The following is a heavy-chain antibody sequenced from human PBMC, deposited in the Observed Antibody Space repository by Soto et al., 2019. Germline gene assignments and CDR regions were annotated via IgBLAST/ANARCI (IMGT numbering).Heavy chain of an antibody. CDR2: IYWDDDK. CDR1: AFSLSTGGVG. Sequence: SGPTLVNPTQTLTLTCTFSAFSLSTGGVGVGWIRQPPGKALEWLALIYWDDDKRYSPSLKSRLTITKDTSKNQVVLTMTNMDPVDTATYYCAHSSPTALIRAEFDYWGQGTLVTVSS. D-gene: IGHD5-18*01. V-gene: IGHV2-5*02. CDR3: AHSSPTALIRAEFDY. J-gene: IGHJ4*02.